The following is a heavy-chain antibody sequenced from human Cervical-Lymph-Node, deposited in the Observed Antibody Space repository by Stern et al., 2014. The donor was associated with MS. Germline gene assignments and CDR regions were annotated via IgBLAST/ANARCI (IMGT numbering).Heavy chain of an antibody. CDR2: ISSAGNT. CDR3: ATDRGLVGTQYNYKYYGMDV. D-gene: IGHD3-10*01. J-gene: IGHJ6*02. V-gene: IGHV4-31*03. CDR1: GASVTSDGYY. Sequence: QVQLQESGPGLVKPSQTLSLTCTVSGASVTSDGYYWSWVRQHPVKGLEWIGYISSAGNTFYNPSLKSRLIISADSSKNQFSLNLGSVTAADTAVYYCATDRGLVGTQYNYKYYGMDVWGQGTTVTVSS.